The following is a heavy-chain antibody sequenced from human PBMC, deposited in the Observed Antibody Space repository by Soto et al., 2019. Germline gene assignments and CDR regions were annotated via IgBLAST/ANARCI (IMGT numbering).Heavy chain of an antibody. CDR1: GFTFSSYS. V-gene: IGHV3-21*01. D-gene: IGHD2-15*01. Sequence: GGSLRLSCAASGFTFSSYSMNWVRQAPGKGLEWVSSISSSSYIYYADSVKGRFTISRDNAKNSLYLQMNSLRAEDTAVYYCASHEGDCSGGNCYSVGAFDIWGQGTMVTVSS. CDR3: ASHEGDCSGGNCYSVGAFDI. J-gene: IGHJ3*02. CDR2: ISSSSYI.